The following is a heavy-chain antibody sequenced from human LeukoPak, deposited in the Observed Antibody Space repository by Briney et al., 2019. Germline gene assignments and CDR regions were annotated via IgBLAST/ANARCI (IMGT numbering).Heavy chain of an antibody. CDR2: IHYSGST. Sequence: SETLSLTCTVSGDSISSSGYYWGWIRQPPGKGLEWIGSIHYSGSTYYNPSLKSRVTIFVDTSKNQFSLRLSSVTAADTAVYYCARLDPVGGDDYWGQGIQVTVSS. CDR1: GDSISSSGYY. D-gene: IGHD1-26*01. J-gene: IGHJ4*02. V-gene: IGHV4-39*01. CDR3: ARLDPVGGDDY.